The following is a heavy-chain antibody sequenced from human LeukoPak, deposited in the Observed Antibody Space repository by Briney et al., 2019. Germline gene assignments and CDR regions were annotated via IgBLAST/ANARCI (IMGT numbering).Heavy chain of an antibody. V-gene: IGHV7-4-1*02. CDR2: INTNTGNP. J-gene: IGHJ6*03. CDR3: ARTLKQQLYYYYYMDV. D-gene: IGHD6-13*01. CDR1: GYTFTSYA. Sequence: EASVKVSCKASGYTFTSYAMNWVRQAPGQGLQWMGWINTNTGNPTYAQGFTGRFVFSLDTSVSTAYLQISSLKAEDTAVYYCARTLKQQLYYYYYMDVWGKGTTVTVSS.